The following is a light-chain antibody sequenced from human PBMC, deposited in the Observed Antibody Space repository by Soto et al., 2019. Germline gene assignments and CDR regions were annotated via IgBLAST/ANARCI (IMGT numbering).Light chain of an antibody. CDR3: QQYGSTPLT. CDR2: GAS. J-gene: IGKJ5*01. V-gene: IGKV3-20*01. Sequence: EIVLTQSPGTLSLSPGERATLSCRASQSVDSSYLAWYQQEPGQAPRLLIYGASSRATGIPDRFSGSGSGTDFTLTISRLEPEDFAVYYCQQYGSTPLTFGQGTRLEIK. CDR1: QSVDSSY.